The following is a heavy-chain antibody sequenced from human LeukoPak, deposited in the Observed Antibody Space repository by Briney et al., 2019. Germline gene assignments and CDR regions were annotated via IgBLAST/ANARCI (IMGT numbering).Heavy chain of an antibody. CDR3: ARDGTFYGGNEN. D-gene: IGHD4-23*01. V-gene: IGHV3-21*01. J-gene: IGHJ4*02. Sequence: NPGGSLRLSCAASGFTFSSYSINWVRQAPGKGLEWVSSISSSSRYIYYADSVKGRFTISRDNAKNSLYLQMNSLRAEDTAVYYCARDGTFYGGNENWGQGTLVTVSS. CDR2: ISSSSRYI. CDR1: GFTFSSYS.